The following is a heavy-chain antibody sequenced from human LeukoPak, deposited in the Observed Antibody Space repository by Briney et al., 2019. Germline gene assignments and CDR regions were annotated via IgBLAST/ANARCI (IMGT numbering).Heavy chain of an antibody. D-gene: IGHD3-10*01. CDR3: AKSMVRGVISGFDC. CDR2: IGGSGDST. Sequence: GGSLRLSCAASGFTFSSYAMSWVRQAPGKRREWVSSIGGSGDSTFYADSVKGRFTISRDNSKNTLYLQMNSLRAEDTAVYYCAKSMVRGVISGFDCWGQGTLVTVSS. CDR1: GFTFSSYA. J-gene: IGHJ4*02. V-gene: IGHV3-23*01.